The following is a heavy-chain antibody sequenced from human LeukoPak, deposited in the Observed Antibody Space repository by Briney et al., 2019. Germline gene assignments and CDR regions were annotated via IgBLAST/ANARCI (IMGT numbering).Heavy chain of an antibody. D-gene: IGHD3-3*01. CDR1: GFTFSSYS. V-gene: IGHV3-21*01. CDR2: ISSSSSYI. J-gene: IGHJ3*02. Sequence: GGSLGLSCAASGFTFSSYSMNWVRQAPGKGLEWVSSISSSSSYIYYADSVKGRFTISRDNAKNSLYLQMNSLRAEDTAVYYRARESITIFGVVIGNAFDIWGQGTMVTVSS. CDR3: ARESITIFGVVIGNAFDI.